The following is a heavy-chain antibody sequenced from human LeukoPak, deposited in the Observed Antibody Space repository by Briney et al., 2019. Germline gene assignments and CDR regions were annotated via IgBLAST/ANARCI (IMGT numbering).Heavy chain of an antibody. CDR2: INHSGST. CDR3: ARGRGRWGIDY. D-gene: IGHD7-27*01. V-gene: IGHV4-34*01. Sequence: PSETLSLTCAVYGGSFSGYYGSWIRQPPGKGLEWIGEINHSGSTNYNPSLKSRVTISVDTSKNQFSLKLSSVTAADTAVYYCARGRGRWGIDYWGQGTLVTVSS. J-gene: IGHJ4*02. CDR1: GGSFSGYY.